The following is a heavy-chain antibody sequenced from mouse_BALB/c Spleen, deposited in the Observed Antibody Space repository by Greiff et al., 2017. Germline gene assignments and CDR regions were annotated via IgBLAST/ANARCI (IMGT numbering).Heavy chain of an antibody. Sequence: VQLKESGGGLVQPGGSLKLSCAASGFTFSSYTMSWVRQTPEKRLEWVAYISNGGGSTYYPDTVKGRFTISRDNAKNTLYLQMSSLKSEDTAMYYCARHGYRYDVDYWGQGTSVTVSS. D-gene: IGHD2-14*01. CDR2: ISNGGGST. V-gene: IGHV5-12-2*01. CDR1: GFTFSSYT. CDR3: ARHGYRYDVDY. J-gene: IGHJ4*01.